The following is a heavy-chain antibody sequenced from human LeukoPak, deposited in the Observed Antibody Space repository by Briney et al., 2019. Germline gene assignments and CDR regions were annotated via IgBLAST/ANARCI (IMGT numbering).Heavy chain of an antibody. J-gene: IGHJ4*02. D-gene: IGHD3-22*01. Sequence: GRSLRLSCAASGFTFSSYGMHWVRQAPGKGLEWVAVISYDGSNKYYVDSVKGRFTISRDNSKNTLYLQMNSLRAEDTAVYYCARAKLDSSGYSFDYWGQGTLVTVSS. CDR2: ISYDGSNK. V-gene: IGHV3-30*03. CDR1: GFTFSSYG. CDR3: ARAKLDSSGYSFDY.